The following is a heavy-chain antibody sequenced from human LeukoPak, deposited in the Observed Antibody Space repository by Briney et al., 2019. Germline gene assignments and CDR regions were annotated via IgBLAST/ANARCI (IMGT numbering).Heavy chain of an antibody. D-gene: IGHD5-18*01. J-gene: IGHJ4*02. V-gene: IGHV4-59*12. Sequence: SETLSLTCSVSGGSITSYQWNWIRQPPGKGLEWIGNISYSGNINYNPFLKSRVTISVDTSKNQFSLKVTSVTAADTALYYCARERIERYTYASSDFDYWGRGTLVTVSS. CDR1: GGSITSYQ. CDR3: ARERIERYTYASSDFDY. CDR2: ISYSGNI.